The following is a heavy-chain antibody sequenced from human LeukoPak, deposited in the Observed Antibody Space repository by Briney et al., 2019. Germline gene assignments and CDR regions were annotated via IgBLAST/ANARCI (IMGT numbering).Heavy chain of an antibody. CDR3: ARGRVSASTWYSTYYYYFYMDV. CDR2: IYYSGST. D-gene: IGHD1-1*01. CDR1: GGSISSYY. V-gene: IGHV4-59*01. Sequence: SETLSLTCTVSGGSISSYYWSWIRQPPGKGLEWIGYIYYSGSTNYNPSLKSRVTISVDTSKNQFSLKLSSVTAADTAVYFCARGRVSASTWYSTYYYYFYMDVWGKGTTVTVSS. J-gene: IGHJ6*03.